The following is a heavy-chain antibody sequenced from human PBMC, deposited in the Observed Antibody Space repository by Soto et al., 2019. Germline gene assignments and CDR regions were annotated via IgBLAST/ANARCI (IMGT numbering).Heavy chain of an antibody. V-gene: IGHV4-59*01. CDR3: ARGGNYGDYGPWWFDP. CDR1: GGSISSYY. D-gene: IGHD4-17*01. Sequence: KTSETLSLTCTVSGGSISSYYWSWIRQPPGKGLEWIGYIYYSGSTNYNPSLKSRVTISVDTSKNQFSLKLSSVTAADTAVYYCARGGNYGDYGPWWFDPWGQGTLVTVSS. J-gene: IGHJ5*02. CDR2: IYYSGST.